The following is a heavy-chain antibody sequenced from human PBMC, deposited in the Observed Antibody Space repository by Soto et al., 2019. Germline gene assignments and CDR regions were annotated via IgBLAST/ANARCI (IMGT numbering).Heavy chain of an antibody. J-gene: IGHJ4*02. V-gene: IGHV3-21*01. CDR1: GFTFSDYS. CDR3: TRVYGDYGTLSDY. Sequence: GGFLRLSCAASGFTFSDYSVNWVRQAPGKGLEWVSSISSTSTFIYYADSVRGRFTISRDNAKNSLYLQMNGLRAEDTAAYYCTRVYGDYGTLSDYWGRGTLVTVSS. D-gene: IGHD4-17*01. CDR2: ISSTSTFI.